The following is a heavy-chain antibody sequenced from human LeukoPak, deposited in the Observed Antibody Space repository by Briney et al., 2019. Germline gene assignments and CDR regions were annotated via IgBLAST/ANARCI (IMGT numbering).Heavy chain of an antibody. CDR1: GVSFSGYY. CDR2: INHSGST. J-gene: IGHJ4*02. V-gene: IGHV4-34*01. D-gene: IGHD3-22*01. CDR3: ARLHHYYYDSSGYY. Sequence: SETLSLTCAVYGVSFSGYYWSWIRQPPGKGLEWIGEINHSGSTNYNPSLKSRVTISVDTSKNQFSLKLSSVTAADTAVYYCARLHHYYYDSSGYYWGQGTLVTVSS.